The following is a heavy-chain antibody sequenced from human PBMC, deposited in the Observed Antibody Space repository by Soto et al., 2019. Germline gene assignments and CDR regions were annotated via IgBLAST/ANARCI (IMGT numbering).Heavy chain of an antibody. D-gene: IGHD3-22*01. J-gene: IGHJ6*02. CDR2: MSYDGSNK. V-gene: IGHV3-30*18. CDR3: AKGYYDSSVSLDMDV. Sequence: QVQLVESGGGVVQPGRSLRLSCAASGFTFSYYGMHWVRQAPGKGLEWVAVMSYDGSNKYYADSVKGRFTISRDNSKNALYLQMNSLRAEDTAVYYCAKGYYDSSVSLDMDVWGQGTTVTVSS. CDR1: GFTFSYYG.